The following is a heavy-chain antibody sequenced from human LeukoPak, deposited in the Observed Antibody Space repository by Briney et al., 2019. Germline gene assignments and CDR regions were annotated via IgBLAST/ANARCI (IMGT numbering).Heavy chain of an antibody. V-gene: IGHV4-4*02. D-gene: IGHD3-10*01. CDR1: GGSISSTNW. Sequence: SETLSLTCAVSGGSISSTNWWTGGRPPPGKGLEWIGEIDHSGYTNYNPSLKSRVTISVDNSKNHLSLKLSSVTAADTAIYYCARDVWVRGVIISDYWGQGTLVTVSS. CDR3: ARDVWVRGVIISDY. J-gene: IGHJ4*02. CDR2: IDHSGYT.